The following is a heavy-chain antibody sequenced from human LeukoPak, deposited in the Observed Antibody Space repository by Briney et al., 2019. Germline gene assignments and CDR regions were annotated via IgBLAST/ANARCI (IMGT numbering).Heavy chain of an antibody. D-gene: IGHD3-22*01. CDR3: ARSYASSGYYYYYYGMDV. J-gene: IGHJ6*02. Sequence: ESPVPYFKGSGYIFPSYRIGWVRQMPGKGLEWMGIIYPGDSDTRYSPSFQGQVTISADKSTSTAYLQWSSLKASDTAMYYCARSYASSGYYYYYYGMDVWGHGPRTTVSS. CDR2: IYPGDSDT. CDR1: GYIFPSYR. V-gene: IGHV5-51*01.